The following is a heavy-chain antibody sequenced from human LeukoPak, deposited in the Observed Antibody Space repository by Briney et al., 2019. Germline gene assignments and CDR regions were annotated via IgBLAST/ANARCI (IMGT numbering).Heavy chain of an antibody. CDR3: ARASFIAAAGALDY. D-gene: IGHD6-13*01. CDR1: GYTFTSYA. J-gene: IGHJ4*02. Sequence: ASVKVSCKASGYTFTSYAMNWVRQAPGQGLEWMGIINPSGGSTSYAQKFQGRVTMTRDMSTSTVYMELSSLRSEDTAVYYCARASFIAAAGALDYWGQGTLVTVSS. V-gene: IGHV1-46*01. CDR2: INPSGGST.